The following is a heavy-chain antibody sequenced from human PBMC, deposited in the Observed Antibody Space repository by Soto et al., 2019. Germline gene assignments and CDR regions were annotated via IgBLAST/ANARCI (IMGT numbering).Heavy chain of an antibody. D-gene: IGHD1-20*01. Sequence: SETLSLTCAVSGTSISSTFWWTWVRQPPGKGLEWIGEIYHSGSTKYNPSPKSRVTISVDKSNNQFSLQLNSVTPEDTAVYYCARDYRISSITGTYDYWGQGTLVTVSS. CDR1: GTSISSTFW. CDR3: ARDYRISSITGTYDY. J-gene: IGHJ4*02. V-gene: IGHV4-4*02. CDR2: IYHSGST.